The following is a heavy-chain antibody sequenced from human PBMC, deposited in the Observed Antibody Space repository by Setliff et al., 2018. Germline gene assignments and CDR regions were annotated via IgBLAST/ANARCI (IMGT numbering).Heavy chain of an antibody. Sequence: LSLTCTVSGGSISSGGYYWSWIRQPAGKGLEWIGHIYVSVTTNYNPSLKSRVTLPLDTSKNHLSLNLTSVTAADTAVYYCARDVWGAGTGWFDPWGLGILVTVSS. CDR3: ARDVWGAGTGWFDP. D-gene: IGHD1-1*01. CDR1: GGSISSGGYY. CDR2: IYVSVTT. V-gene: IGHV4-61*09. J-gene: IGHJ5*02.